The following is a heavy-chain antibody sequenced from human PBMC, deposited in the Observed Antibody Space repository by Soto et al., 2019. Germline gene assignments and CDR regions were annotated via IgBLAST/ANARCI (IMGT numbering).Heavy chain of an antibody. CDR3: ARDSIWFGDYLNYGMDV. Sequence: GASVKVSCKASGYTFTSYYMHWVRQAPGQGLEWMGIINPSGGSTSYVQKFQGRVTMTRDTSTSTVYMGLSSLRSEDTAVYYCARDSIWFGDYLNYGMDVWGQGTTVTVSS. V-gene: IGHV1-46*01. D-gene: IGHD3-10*01. CDR1: GYTFTSYY. CDR2: INPSGGST. J-gene: IGHJ6*02.